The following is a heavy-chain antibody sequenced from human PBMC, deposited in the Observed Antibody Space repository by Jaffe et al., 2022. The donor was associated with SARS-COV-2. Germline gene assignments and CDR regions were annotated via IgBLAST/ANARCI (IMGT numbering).Heavy chain of an antibody. CDR2: IIPILGIA. V-gene: IGHV1-69*02. D-gene: IGHD1-7*01. CDR3: AILPPIDSSSTGTTPHRQPHYYYYGMDV. CDR1: GGTFSSYT. J-gene: IGHJ6*02. Sequence: QVQLVQSGAEVKKPGSSVKVSCKASGGTFSSYTISWVRQAPGQGLEWMGRIIPILGIANYAQKFQGRVTITADKSTSTAYMELSSLRSEDTAVYYCAILPPIDSSSTGTTPHRQPHYYYYGMDVWGQGTTVTVSS.